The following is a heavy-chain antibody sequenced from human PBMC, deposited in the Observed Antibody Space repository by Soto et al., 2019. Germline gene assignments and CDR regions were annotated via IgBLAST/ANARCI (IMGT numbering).Heavy chain of an antibody. CDR2: ISGSGGST. V-gene: IGHV3-23*01. J-gene: IGHJ4*02. CDR1: GFTFSSYA. Sequence: EVQLLESGGGLVQPGGSLRLSCAASGFTFSSYAMSWVRQAPGKGLEWVSAISGSGGSTYYADSVKGRFTISRDNSKNPLYRQMNVRRAEDTAVYYGAKDLPSFRCYRGFDYWGQGTLVTVSS. CDR3: AKDLPSFRCYRGFDY. D-gene: IGHD3-16*02.